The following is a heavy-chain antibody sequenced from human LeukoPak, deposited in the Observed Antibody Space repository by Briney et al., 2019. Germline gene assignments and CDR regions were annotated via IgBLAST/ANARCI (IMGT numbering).Heavy chain of an antibody. V-gene: IGHV4-30-4*01. CDR1: GGSISSGDYY. CDR2: IYYSGST. J-gene: IGHJ4*02. D-gene: IGHD3-10*01. Sequence: SETLSLTCTVSGGSISSGDYYWSWIRQPPGKGLEWIGYIYYSGSTYYNPSLKSRVTISVDTSKNQFSLKLSSVTAADTAVYYCARETYGSGSSDYWGQGTLVTVSS. CDR3: ARETYGSGSSDY.